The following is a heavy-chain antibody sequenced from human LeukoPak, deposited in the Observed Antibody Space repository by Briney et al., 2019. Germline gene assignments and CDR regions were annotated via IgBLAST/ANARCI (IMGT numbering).Heavy chain of an antibody. V-gene: IGHV1-69*13. CDR1: GGTFISYA. D-gene: IGHD3-9*01. Sequence: SVKVSCKASGGTFISYAISWVRRAPGQGLEWMGGIIPIFGTGNYAQKFQGRVTITADESTSTAYMELSSLRSEDTAVYYCARAPYDILTGYYLYYFDYWGQGTLVTVSS. CDR2: IIPIFGTG. J-gene: IGHJ4*02. CDR3: ARAPYDILTGYYLYYFDY.